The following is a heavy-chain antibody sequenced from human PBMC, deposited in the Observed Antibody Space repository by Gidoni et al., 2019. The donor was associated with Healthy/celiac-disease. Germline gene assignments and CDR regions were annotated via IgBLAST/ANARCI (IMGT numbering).Heavy chain of an antibody. CDR3: ARESTPGGYCDFWSGYRYYYDGMDV. Sequence: EVQLVESGGGLFKPGGSLRLSCAASGFTFSSYSMNWVRQAPGKGLEWVSSISSSSSYIYSADSVNGRFTSSREKAKNSLYLKKNRLRVEDTAGYYCARESTPGGYCDFWSGYRYYYDGMDVWGQGTTVTVSS. J-gene: IGHJ6*02. CDR1: GFTFSSYS. D-gene: IGHD3-3*01. V-gene: IGHV3-21*01. CDR2: ISSSSSYI.